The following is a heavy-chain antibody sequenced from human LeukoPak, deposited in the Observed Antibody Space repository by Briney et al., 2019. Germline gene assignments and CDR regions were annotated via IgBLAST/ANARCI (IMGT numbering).Heavy chain of an antibody. J-gene: IGHJ4*02. CDR2: INHSGST. Sequence: SETLSLTCAVYGGSFSGYYWSWIRQPPGKGLEWIGEINHSGSTNYNPSLKSRVTISVDTSKNQFSLKLSSVTAADTAVYYCARVPGRRHYFDYWGQGTLVTVSS. CDR1: GGSFSGYY. V-gene: IGHV4-34*01. D-gene: IGHD1-1*01. CDR3: ARVPGRRHYFDY.